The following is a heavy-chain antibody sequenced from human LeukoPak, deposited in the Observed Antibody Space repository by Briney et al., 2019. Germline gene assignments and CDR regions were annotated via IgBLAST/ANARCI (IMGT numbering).Heavy chain of an antibody. V-gene: IGHV3-23*01. J-gene: IGHJ4*02. CDR1: GFTFSSYA. D-gene: IGHD1-26*01. CDR3: AKDPYSGSYFDY. Sequence: GRSLRLSCAASGFTFSSYAMSWVRQAPGKGLEWVSAISGSGGSTYYADSVKGRFTISRDNSKNTLYLQMNSLRAEDTAVYYCAKDPYSGSYFDYWGQGTLVTVSS. CDR2: ISGSGGST.